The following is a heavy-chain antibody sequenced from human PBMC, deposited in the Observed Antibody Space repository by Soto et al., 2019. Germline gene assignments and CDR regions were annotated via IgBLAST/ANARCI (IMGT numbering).Heavy chain of an antibody. Sequence: SETLSLTGTVSGGSISSSGFSWGWLRQPPGKGMDFIGSMYYSGKKYYKTYLKNRINISVDTSKNQFSMKLISVTAADTAVYYCAVVDSNGNWFDHWGQGALVTVSS. CDR1: GGSISSSGFS. CDR2: MYYSGKK. CDR3: AVVDSNGNWFDH. V-gene: IGHV4-39*01. J-gene: IGHJ5*02. D-gene: IGHD3-22*01.